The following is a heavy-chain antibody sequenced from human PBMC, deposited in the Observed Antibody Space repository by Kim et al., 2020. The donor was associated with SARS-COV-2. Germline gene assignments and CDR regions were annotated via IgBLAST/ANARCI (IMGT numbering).Heavy chain of an antibody. V-gene: IGHV3-11*01. J-gene: IGHJ3*02. D-gene: IGHD2-21*01. Sequence: YYPDSVKGRFTISRDNAKNSLYLQMNSLRAEDTAVYYCARVSAHSRAFDIWGQGTMVTVSS. CDR3: ARVSAHSRAFDI.